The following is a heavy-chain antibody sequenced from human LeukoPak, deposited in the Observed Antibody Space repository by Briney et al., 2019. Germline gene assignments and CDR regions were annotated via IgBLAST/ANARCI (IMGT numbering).Heavy chain of an antibody. V-gene: IGHV3-33*01. CDR1: GFSFSSNG. CDR3: ARDRPDAFDI. D-gene: IGHD6-6*01. Sequence: GRSLRLSCAASGFSFSSNGMHWVRQAPGKGLEWVAVTWYDGSNKYYADSVKGRFTISRDNSKNTLYLQMNSLRADDTAVYYCARDRPDAFDIWGQGTMVAVSS. CDR2: TWYDGSNK. J-gene: IGHJ3*02.